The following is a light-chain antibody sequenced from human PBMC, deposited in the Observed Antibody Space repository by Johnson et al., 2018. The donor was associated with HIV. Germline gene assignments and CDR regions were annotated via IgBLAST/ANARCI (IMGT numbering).Light chain of an antibody. Sequence: QSVLTQPPSVSAAPGQKVTISCSGSSSNIGNNYVSWYQQLPGTAPKLLIYENNKRPSGIPDRFSGSKSGPSATLGITGLQTGDEADYYCLACETGPRPYVFGTGTKVPVL. V-gene: IGLV1-51*02. J-gene: IGLJ1*01. CDR2: ENN. CDR3: LACETGPRPYV. CDR1: SSNIGNNY.